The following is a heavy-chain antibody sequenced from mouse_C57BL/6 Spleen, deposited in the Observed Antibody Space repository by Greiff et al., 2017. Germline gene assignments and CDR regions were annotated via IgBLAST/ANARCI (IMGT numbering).Heavy chain of an antibody. CDR1: GFTFSDYG. D-gene: IGHD1-1*01. CDR2: ISSGSSTI. V-gene: IGHV5-17*01. Sequence: EVQLVESGGGLVKPGGSLKLSCAASGFTFSDYGMHWVRQAPEKGLEWVAYISSGSSTIYYADTLKGRVTISRDNAKNTLFLQMTSLRSEDTAMYYCASPYYDGSSSLDYWGQGTTLTVSS. J-gene: IGHJ2*01. CDR3: ASPYYDGSSSLDY.